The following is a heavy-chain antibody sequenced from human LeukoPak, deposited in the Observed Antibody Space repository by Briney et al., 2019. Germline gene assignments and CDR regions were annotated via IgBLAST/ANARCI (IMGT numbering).Heavy chain of an antibody. D-gene: IGHD3-3*01. Sequence: PGGSLRLSCAASGFIVSANYMSWIRQPPGKGLEWIGYIYYSGSTNYNPSLKSRVTISVDTSKNQFSLKLSSVTAADTAVYYCARHHAFGYDFWSGYYVGYFDYWGQGTLVTVSS. CDR1: GFIVSANY. V-gene: IGHV4-59*02. J-gene: IGHJ4*02. CDR3: ARHHAFGYDFWSGYYVGYFDY. CDR2: IYYSGST.